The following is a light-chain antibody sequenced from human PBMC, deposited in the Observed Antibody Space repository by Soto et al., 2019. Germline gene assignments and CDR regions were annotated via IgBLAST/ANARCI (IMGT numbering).Light chain of an antibody. V-gene: IGKV1-39*01. CDR2: APS. CDR3: QQSFSLPIT. Sequence: IQMTQSPSSLSASVGDRVTITCRASQSISKYLNWYQQKPGKAPKLLISAPSTLHGGVPTRFSGSGSGTNFTLTINSLEPEDFAMYYCQQSFSLPITLGQGTRLEIK. CDR1: QSISKY. J-gene: IGKJ5*01.